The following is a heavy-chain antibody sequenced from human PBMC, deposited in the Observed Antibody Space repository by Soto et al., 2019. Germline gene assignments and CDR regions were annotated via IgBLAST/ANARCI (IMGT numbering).Heavy chain of an antibody. CDR3: AIVRVTDSPLDH. J-gene: IGHJ4*02. D-gene: IGHD2-21*02. Sequence: QVHLVESGGGVVQPGTSLTLTCTASGFTFRSSGMHWVRQAPGKGLEWLAFLAYDGSQKFYADSVKGRFSISRDNTKNTLYLHMSSLTAEDAGIYYGAIVRVTDSPLDHWGPGTLVTVSS. V-gene: IGHV3-30*03. CDR2: LAYDGSQK. CDR1: GFTFRSSG.